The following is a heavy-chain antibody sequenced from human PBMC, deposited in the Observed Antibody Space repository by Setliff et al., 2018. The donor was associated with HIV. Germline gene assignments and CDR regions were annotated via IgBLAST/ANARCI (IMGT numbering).Heavy chain of an antibody. J-gene: IGHJ5*02. D-gene: IGHD2-15*01. CDR3: AGGPGYCSGGTCYPGGWFDP. CDR2: LYYSGST. Sequence: LSLTCTVSGGSISSSSYYWGWIRQPPGKGLEWIGSLYYSGSTYYNPSLKSRVTISVDMSKNQFSLKLSSVTAADTAVYYCAGGPGYCSGGTCYPGGWFDPWGQGTQVTVSS. CDR1: GGSISSSSYY. V-gene: IGHV4-39*07.